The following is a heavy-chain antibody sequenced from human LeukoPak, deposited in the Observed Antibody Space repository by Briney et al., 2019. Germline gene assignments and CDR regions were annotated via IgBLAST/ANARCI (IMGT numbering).Heavy chain of an antibody. D-gene: IGHD3-22*01. CDR2: IYSGDNT. CDR1: GFTVSSNY. V-gene: IGHV3-53*01. Sequence: GGSLRLSCAASGFTVSSNYMSWVRQAPGKGLEWVSVIYSGDNTYYADSVKGRFTISRDNAKNSLYLQMNSLRAEDTAVYYCARGQLYYDSSGFDYWGQGTLVTVSS. J-gene: IGHJ4*02. CDR3: ARGQLYYDSSGFDY.